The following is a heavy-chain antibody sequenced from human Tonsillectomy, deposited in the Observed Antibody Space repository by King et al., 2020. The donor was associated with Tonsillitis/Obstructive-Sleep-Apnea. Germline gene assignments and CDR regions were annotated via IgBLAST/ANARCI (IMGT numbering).Heavy chain of an antibody. J-gene: IGHJ6*03. CDR2: INHSGST. Sequence: VQLQQWGAGLLKPSETLSLTCAVYVGSFSVYYWIWIPHPPGRGLEWIGEINHSGSTNHIPSLKSRVTISVDTSKDQFSLKLSSVTAADTAVDYCARATYYDFWSGYPGRNYYYMDVWGKGTTVTVSS. V-gene: IGHV4-34*01. D-gene: IGHD3-3*01. CDR1: VGSFSVYY. CDR3: ARATYYDFWSGYPGRNYYYMDV.